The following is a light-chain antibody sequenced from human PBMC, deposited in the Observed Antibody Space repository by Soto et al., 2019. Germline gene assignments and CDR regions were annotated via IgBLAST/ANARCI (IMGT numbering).Light chain of an antibody. Sequence: DIETTQSPSTLSASVGDRVTITCRASESINSWLAWYQQKPGEAPKLLIYKASNLESGVPSRFSGSGSGTEFTLTITSLQPDDFATYYCQQYQSYSQFGQGTKV. CDR1: ESINSW. CDR2: KAS. CDR3: QQYQSYSQ. V-gene: IGKV1-5*03. J-gene: IGKJ1*01.